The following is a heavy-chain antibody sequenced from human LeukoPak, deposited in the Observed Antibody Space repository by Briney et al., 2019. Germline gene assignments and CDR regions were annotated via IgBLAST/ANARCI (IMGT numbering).Heavy chain of an antibody. Sequence: SETLSLTCTGSCGSLCSVIDWWGWTRQPAGTGLEWIRLIYRSGSTNYHPSLKSRVPISVDTSQNQYSLKLSSVTAADTALYYCVGSSSGLLFDYWGQGTLVTVSS. D-gene: IGHD3-22*01. CDR2: IYRSGST. V-gene: IGHV4-61*02. CDR1: CGSLCSVIDW. CDR3: VGSSSGLLFDY. J-gene: IGHJ4*02.